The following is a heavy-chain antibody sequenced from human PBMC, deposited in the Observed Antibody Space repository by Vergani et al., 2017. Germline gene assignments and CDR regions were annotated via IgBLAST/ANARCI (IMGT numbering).Heavy chain of an antibody. Sequence: EVQLVESGGGLVKPGGSLRLSCAASGFTFSNAWMNWVRQAPGKGLEWVGRIKSKTDGGTTDYAAPVKGRFTISRDDSKNTLYLQMNTLKTEDRAVYYCARDGDSSSWYFGYYGMDVWGQGTTVTVSS. D-gene: IGHD6-13*01. CDR2: IKSKTDGGTT. CDR1: GFTFSNAW. V-gene: IGHV3-15*01. CDR3: ARDGDSSSWYFGYYGMDV. J-gene: IGHJ6*02.